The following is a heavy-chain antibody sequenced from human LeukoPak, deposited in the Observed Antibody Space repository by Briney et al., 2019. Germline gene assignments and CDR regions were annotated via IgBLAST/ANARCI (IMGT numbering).Heavy chain of an antibody. V-gene: IGHV4-4*07. D-gene: IGHD2-2*02. Sequence: SETLSLTCTVSGGSISSYYWSWIRQPAGKGLEWIGRIYTSGSTNYNPSLKSRVTISVDTSKNQFSLKLSSVTAADTAVYYCAREVGYCSSTSCYTGVFDIWGQGTMVTVSS. J-gene: IGHJ3*02. CDR1: GGSISSYY. CDR3: AREVGYCSSTSCYTGVFDI. CDR2: IYTSGST.